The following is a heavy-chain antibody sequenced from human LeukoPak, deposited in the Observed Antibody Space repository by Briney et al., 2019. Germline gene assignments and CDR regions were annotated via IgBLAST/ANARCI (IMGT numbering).Heavy chain of an antibody. CDR3: PSGGVSVSGYDVFDV. J-gene: IGHJ3*01. D-gene: IGHD5/OR15-5a*01. V-gene: IGHV4-4*07. Sequence: SQTLSLTSTLAGRSISSYYWSWLRQPAGRVLEWIGLIHFSGNTNYNPSLKRRVPISVHPSKNQFSLNLSSLPSADTPVYYCPSGGVSVSGYDVFDVWGQGTM. CDR1: GRSISSYY. CDR2: IHFSGNT.